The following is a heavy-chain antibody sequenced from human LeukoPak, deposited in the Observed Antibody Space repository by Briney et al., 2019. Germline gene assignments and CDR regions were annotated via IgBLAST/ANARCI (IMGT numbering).Heavy chain of an antibody. V-gene: IGHV1-46*03. CDR2: INPSGGST. CDR3: AREYYDSSGYYSDAFDI. Sequence: ASVKVSCKASGYTFTSYYMHWVRQAPGQGLEWMGIINPSGGSTSYAQKFQGRVTMTRDTSTSTVYMEPSSLRSEDTAVYYCAREYYDSSGYYSDAFDIWGQGTMVTVSS. CDR1: GYTFTSYY. D-gene: IGHD3-22*01. J-gene: IGHJ3*02.